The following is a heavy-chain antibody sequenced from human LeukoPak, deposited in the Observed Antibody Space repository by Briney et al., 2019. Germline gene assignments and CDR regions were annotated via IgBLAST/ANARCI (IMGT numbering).Heavy chain of an antibody. CDR2: IYYGGST. D-gene: IGHD5-12*01. CDR1: GGSISSTTSY. Sequence: SETLSLTCAVSGGSISSTTSYWGWIRQPPGKGLEWIGRIYYGGSTFYNPSLKSRVTISVDTSKNQFSLNLSSVTAADTAVYYCARVNGYGYFDYWGQGTLVTVSS. J-gene: IGHJ4*02. V-gene: IGHV4-39*07. CDR3: ARVNGYGYFDY.